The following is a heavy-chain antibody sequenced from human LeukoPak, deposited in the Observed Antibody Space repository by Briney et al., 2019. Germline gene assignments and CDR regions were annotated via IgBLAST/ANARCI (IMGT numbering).Heavy chain of an antibody. J-gene: IGHJ6*02. CDR2: ISGSGGST. V-gene: IGHV3-23*01. CDR1: GFTFSSYA. Sequence: GGSLRLSCAASGFTFSSYAMSWVRQAPGKGLEWVSAISGSGGSTYYADSVKGRFTISRDNSKNTLYLQMNSLRAEDTAVYYCAPASIAVAGRTDYYYYGMDVWAKGPRSPSP. D-gene: IGHD6-19*01. CDR3: APASIAVAGRTDYYYYGMDV.